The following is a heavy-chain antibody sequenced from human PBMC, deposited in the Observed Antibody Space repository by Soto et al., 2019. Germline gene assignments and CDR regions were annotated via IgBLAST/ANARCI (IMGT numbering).Heavy chain of an antibody. Sequence: EVQLLESGGGLVQPGGSLRLSCAASGFTFSSYAMSWVRQAPGKGLEWVSAISGSGGSTYYADSVKGRFTISRDNSKNPLYLQMNSLRAEDTAVYYCAKAHVLRFLEWLLPPNWFDPWGQGTLVTVSS. CDR1: GFTFSSYA. V-gene: IGHV3-23*01. D-gene: IGHD3-3*01. CDR3: AKAHVLRFLEWLLPPNWFDP. J-gene: IGHJ5*02. CDR2: ISGSGGST.